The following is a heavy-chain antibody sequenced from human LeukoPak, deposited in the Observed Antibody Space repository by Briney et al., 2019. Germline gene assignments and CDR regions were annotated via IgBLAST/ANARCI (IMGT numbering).Heavy chain of an antibody. CDR1: GFTVSSNY. CDR2: IYSGGST. J-gene: IGHJ6*02. D-gene: IGHD3-9*01. V-gene: IGHV3-53*01. Sequence: PGGSLRLSCAASGFTVSSNYMSWVRQAPGKGLEWVSVIYSGGSTYYADSVKGRFTISRDNSKNTLYLQMNSLRAEDTAVYYCAKDADVLRYFDWLGRYGMDVWGQGTTVTVSS. CDR3: AKDADVLRYFDWLGRYGMDV.